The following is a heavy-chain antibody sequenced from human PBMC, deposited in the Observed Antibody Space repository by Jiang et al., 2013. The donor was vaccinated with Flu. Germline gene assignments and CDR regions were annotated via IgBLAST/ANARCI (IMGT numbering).Heavy chain of an antibody. V-gene: IGHV1-69*06. D-gene: IGHD6-19*01. Sequence: EVKKSGASVKVSCKASGYTFTTYGISWVRQAPGQGLEWMGGIIPIFGTANYAQKFQGRVTITADKSTSTAYMELSSLRSEDTAVYYCARGDSSGWPPLDYWGQGTLVTVSS. J-gene: IGHJ4*02. CDR1: GYTFTTYG. CDR3: ARGDSSGWPPLDY. CDR2: IIPIFGTA.